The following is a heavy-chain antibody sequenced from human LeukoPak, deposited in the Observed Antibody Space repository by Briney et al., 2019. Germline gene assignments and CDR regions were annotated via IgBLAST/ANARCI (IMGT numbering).Heavy chain of an antibody. CDR2: IIPIFGTA. J-gene: IGHJ4*02. CDR3: ATLGYCSGGSCYTVDY. Sequence: SVKVSCKPSGGTFSSYAISWVRHAARQGLEWMGAIIPIFGTANYAQKFQGRVTINADESTSTAYMELSSLRSEDTSVYYCATLGYCSGGSCYTVDYWGQGTLVTVSS. V-gene: IGHV1-69*13. D-gene: IGHD2-15*01. CDR1: GGTFSSYA.